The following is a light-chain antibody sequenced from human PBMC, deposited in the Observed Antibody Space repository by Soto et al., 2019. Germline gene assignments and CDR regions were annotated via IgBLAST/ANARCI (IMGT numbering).Light chain of an antibody. CDR1: QAISDY. CDR2: GAS. CDR3: QQTYSLPIT. Sequence: DIQMTQSPSSLSASVGDRVAITCRATQAISDYLNWYQQKPGKALKLLIYGASNLQSGVPSRFSGSGSRTDFTLTISGLQPEDFGIYYCQQTYSLPITFGPGTKVDVK. J-gene: IGKJ3*01. V-gene: IGKV1-39*01.